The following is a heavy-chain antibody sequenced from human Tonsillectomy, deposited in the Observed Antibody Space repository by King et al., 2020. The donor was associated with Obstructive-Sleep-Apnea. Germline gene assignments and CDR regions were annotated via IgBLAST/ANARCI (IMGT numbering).Heavy chain of an antibody. D-gene: IGHD2-2*02. CDR3: ARDSEDCSGTGCYKTFDY. CDR1: GVSISSGGYS. J-gene: IGHJ4*02. V-gene: IGHV4-30-4*07. Sequence: VQLQESGPGLVKPSQTLSLTCAVSGVSISSGGYSWSWIRQPPGKALEWIGYIYYPGSTHYNPSLKSRFTISVDTSKNQFSLRLSSVTAADTAVYYCARDSEDCSGTGCYKTFDYWGQGTLVTVSS. CDR2: IYYPGST.